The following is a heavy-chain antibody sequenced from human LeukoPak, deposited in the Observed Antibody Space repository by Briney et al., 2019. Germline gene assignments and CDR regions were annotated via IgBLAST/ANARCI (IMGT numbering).Heavy chain of an antibody. CDR1: GYTFTSYY. D-gene: IGHD3-22*01. Sequence: ASVKVSCKASGYTFTSYYMHWVRQAPGQGLEWMGIINPSGGSTSYAQKFQGRVTMTRDTSTSTVYMELSSLRSEDTAAYYCARALGYYDSSGLIDAFDIWGQGTMVTVSS. CDR2: INPSGGST. CDR3: ARALGYYDSSGLIDAFDI. J-gene: IGHJ3*02. V-gene: IGHV1-46*01.